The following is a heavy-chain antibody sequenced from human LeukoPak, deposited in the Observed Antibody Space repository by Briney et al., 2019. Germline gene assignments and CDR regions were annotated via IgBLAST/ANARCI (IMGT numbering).Heavy chain of an antibody. V-gene: IGHV4-59*08. CDR1: GDSISNYY. D-gene: IGHD1-26*01. CDR2: ISYSGST. CDR3: ARQSFAPFQVGPETPIES. J-gene: IGHJ4*02. Sequence: PSETLSLTCTVSGDSISNYYWSWIRQPPGKGLEWIGYISYSGSTNYSPSLKSRVTISVDTSKSQFSLKLTSVTAADTAVYYCARQSFAPFQVGPETPIESWGQGTLVTVSS.